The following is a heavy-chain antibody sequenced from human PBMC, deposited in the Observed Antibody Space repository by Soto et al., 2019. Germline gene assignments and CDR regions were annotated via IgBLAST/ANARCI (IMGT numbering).Heavy chain of an antibody. D-gene: IGHD1-1*01. CDR3: ARTRNLDV. CDR2: INYSGIT. J-gene: IGHJ6*02. V-gene: IGHV4-34*01. CDR1: GGSLSGYY. Sequence: QVQLQQWGAGLLKPSETQSLTCAVYGGSLSGYYGNWIRQSPGKGLEWIGEINYSGITNYNPSLKSRVTISIDTSKNQFSLNLSSVTAADTAVYYCARTRNLDVWGQGTTVTVSS.